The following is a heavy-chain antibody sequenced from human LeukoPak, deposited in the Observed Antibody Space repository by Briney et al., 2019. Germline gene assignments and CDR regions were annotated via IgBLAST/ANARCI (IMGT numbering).Heavy chain of an antibody. J-gene: IGHJ6*03. CDR3: ARVLAARRGYYYYYYMDV. CDR1: GGSFSGYY. Sequence: SETLSLTCAVYGGSFSGYYWSWIRQPPGKGLEWIGEINHSGSTNYNPSLKSRVTISVDTSKNQFFLKLSSVTAADTAVYYCARVLAARRGYYYYYYMDVWGKGTTVTVSS. D-gene: IGHD6-6*01. CDR2: INHSGST. V-gene: IGHV4-34*01.